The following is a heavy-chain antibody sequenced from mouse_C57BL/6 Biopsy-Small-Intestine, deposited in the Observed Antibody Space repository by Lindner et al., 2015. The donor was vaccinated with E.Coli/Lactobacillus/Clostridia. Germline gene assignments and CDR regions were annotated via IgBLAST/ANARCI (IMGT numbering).Heavy chain of an antibody. CDR2: INPDSGGT. V-gene: IGHV1-72*04. CDR3: ARDRPGGTYGDAFDI. J-gene: IGHJ1*01. Sequence: SVKVSCKASGYTFTGSYMHWVRQAPGQGLEWMGWINPDSGGTKYAQKFQGRVTMTRDTSISTVYMEMSRLRSDDTAVYYCARDRPGGTYGDAFDIWGQGTMVTVSS. CDR1: GYTFTGSY. D-gene: IGHD1-2*01.